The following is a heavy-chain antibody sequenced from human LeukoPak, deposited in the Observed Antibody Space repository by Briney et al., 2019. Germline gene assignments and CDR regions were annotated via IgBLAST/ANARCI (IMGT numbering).Heavy chain of an antibody. Sequence: QTGGSLRLSCAASGFTVSSNYMSWVRQAPGKGLEWVSVIYSGGSTYYADSVKGRFTISRDNSKNTLYLQMNSLRAEDTAVYYCAKATSGNYYYYMDVWGKGTTVTVSS. CDR3: AKATSGNYYYYMDV. J-gene: IGHJ6*03. V-gene: IGHV3-53*01. D-gene: IGHD3-10*01. CDR1: GFTVSSNY. CDR2: IYSGGST.